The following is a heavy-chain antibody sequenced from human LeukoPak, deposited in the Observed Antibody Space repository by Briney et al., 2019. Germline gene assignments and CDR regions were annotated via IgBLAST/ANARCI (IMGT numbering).Heavy chain of an antibody. CDR3: ARDSGDYVWGSYRYSLGY. CDR1: GYTFTGYY. Sequence: GASVKVSCKASGYTFTGYYMHWVRQAPGQGLEWMGWINPNSGGTNYAQKFQGRVTMTRDTSISTAYMELSRLRSDDTAGYYCARDSGDYVWGSYRYSLGYWGQGTLVTVSS. J-gene: IGHJ4*02. CDR2: INPNSGGT. V-gene: IGHV1-2*02. D-gene: IGHD3-16*02.